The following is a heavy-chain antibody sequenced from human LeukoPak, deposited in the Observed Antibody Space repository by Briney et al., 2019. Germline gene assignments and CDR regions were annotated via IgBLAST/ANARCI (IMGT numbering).Heavy chain of an antibody. CDR1: GGSISSGGYY. D-gene: IGHD3-3*01. V-gene: IGHV4-31*03. J-gene: IGHJ6*02. Sequence: PSQTLSLTCTVSGGSISSGGYYWSWIRQHPGKGLEWIGYIYYSGSTYYNPFLKSRVTISVDTSKNQFSLKLSSVTAADTAVYYCASFDFWSGYSHPYGMDVWGQGTTVTVSS. CDR2: IYYSGST. CDR3: ASFDFWSGYSHPYGMDV.